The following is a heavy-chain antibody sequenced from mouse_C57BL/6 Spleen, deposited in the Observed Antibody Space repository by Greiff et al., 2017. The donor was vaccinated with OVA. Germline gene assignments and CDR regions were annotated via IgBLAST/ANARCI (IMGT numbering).Heavy chain of an antibody. V-gene: IGHV1-15*01. CDR1: GYTFTDYE. CDR2: IDPETGGT. CDR3: TRWGIENGYDDY. D-gene: IGHD2-2*01. J-gene: IGHJ2*01. Sequence: VKLQESGAELVRPGASVTLSCKASGYTFTDYEMHWVKQTPVHGLEWIGAIDPETGGTAYNQKFKGKAILTADKSSSTAYMELRSLTSEDSAVYYCTRWGIENGYDDYWGQGTTLTVSS.